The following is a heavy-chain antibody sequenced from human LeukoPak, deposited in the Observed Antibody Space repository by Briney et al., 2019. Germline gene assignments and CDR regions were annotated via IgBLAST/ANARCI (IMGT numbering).Heavy chain of an antibody. CDR1: GFSFSSYW. Sequence: GVSLRLSCAASGFSFSSYWMSWVRQAPGKGLEWVANIEGDGSERNCMDSVKGRFTISRDNAKNSLHLQMNSLRAEDTAVYYCAAGVGWLIDYWGQGTLVTVSS. J-gene: IGHJ4*02. V-gene: IGHV3-7*03. D-gene: IGHD6-19*01. CDR3: AAGVGWLIDY. CDR2: IEGDGSER.